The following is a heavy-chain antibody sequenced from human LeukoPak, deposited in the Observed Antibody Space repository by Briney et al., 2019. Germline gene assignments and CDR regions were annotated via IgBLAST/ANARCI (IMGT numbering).Heavy chain of an antibody. V-gene: IGHV3-33*06. J-gene: IGHJ4*02. CDR1: GLTVRSYG. D-gene: IGHD6-19*01. Sequence: GGSLRLSCAASGLTVRSYGMHWVRQAPDKGLEWVAVIWYDGSNKYYADSVKGRFTISRDNSKNTLYLQMNSLRAEDTAVYYCAKTSSGWYDLDYWGQGTLVTVSS. CDR2: IWYDGSNK. CDR3: AKTSSGWYDLDY.